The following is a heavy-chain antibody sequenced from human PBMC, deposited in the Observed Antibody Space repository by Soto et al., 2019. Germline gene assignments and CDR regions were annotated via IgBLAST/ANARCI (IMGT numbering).Heavy chain of an antibody. V-gene: IGHV4-34*01. CDR3: ARGVGRPALL. CDR2: INHSGST. J-gene: IGHJ3*01. Sequence: QVQLQQWGAGLLKPSETLSLTCAVYGGSFSGYYWSWIRQPPGKGLEWIGEINHSGSTNYNPSLKSRVTISVDTSKNQFSLKLSSVTAADTAVYYCARGVGRPALLWRQGTMVTVSS. D-gene: IGHD2-2*01. CDR1: GGSFSGYY.